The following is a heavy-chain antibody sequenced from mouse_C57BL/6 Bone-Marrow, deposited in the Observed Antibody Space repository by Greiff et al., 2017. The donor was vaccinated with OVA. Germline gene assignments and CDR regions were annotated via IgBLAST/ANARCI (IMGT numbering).Heavy chain of an antibody. CDR3: ARVYYYGSSYDAMDY. V-gene: IGHV3-8*01. J-gene: IGHJ4*01. Sequence: EVKLEESGPGLAKPSQTLSLTCSVTGYSITSDYWNWIRKFPGNKLEYMGYISYSGSTYYNPSLKSRISITRDTSKNQYYLQLNSVTTEDTATYDCARVYYYGSSYDAMDYWGQGTSVTVSS. D-gene: IGHD1-1*01. CDR2: ISYSGST. CDR1: GYSITSDY.